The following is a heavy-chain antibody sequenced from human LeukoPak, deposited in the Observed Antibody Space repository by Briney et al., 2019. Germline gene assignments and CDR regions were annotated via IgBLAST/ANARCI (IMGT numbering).Heavy chain of an antibody. CDR3: VAGGAFDI. D-gene: IGHD1-1*01. CDR1: GFTFSSYA. Sequence: GSLRLSCSASGFTFSSYAMHWVRQAPGKGPEYVSAISSNGGSTYYADSVKGRFTISRDNSKNTLYLQMSSLRAEDTAVYYCVAGGAFDIWGQGTMVTVSS. V-gene: IGHV3-64D*06. J-gene: IGHJ3*02. CDR2: ISSNGGST.